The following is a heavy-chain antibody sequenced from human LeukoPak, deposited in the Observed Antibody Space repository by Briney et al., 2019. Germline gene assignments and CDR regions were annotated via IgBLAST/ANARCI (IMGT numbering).Heavy chain of an antibody. CDR1: GYRFTSYW. V-gene: IGHV5-51*01. Sequence: GEALKISWKGSGYRFTSYWIGWVRQMAGKGLEWMGIIYPGDPDTRYSPSFQGQVTISADKSISTAYLQCSSLKASDTAMYYCARHSHAVAMDVWGQGTTVTVSS. D-gene: IGHD4-23*01. CDR2: IYPGDPDT. CDR3: ARHSHAVAMDV. J-gene: IGHJ6*02.